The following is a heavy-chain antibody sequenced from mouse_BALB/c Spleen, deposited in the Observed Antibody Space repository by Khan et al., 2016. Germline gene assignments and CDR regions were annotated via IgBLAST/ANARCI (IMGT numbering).Heavy chain of an antibody. CDR3: ARFYEYEAMDY. V-gene: IGHV5-9-2*01. Sequence: EVELVESGGGLVKPGGSLKLSCAASGFTFSTYGMSWVRQTPEKRLEWVATISGGDSYTYYPDSVKGRFTISRDNAKSNLYLQMSSLRSEDTAMYYCARFYEYEAMDYWGQGTSVTVSS. CDR2: ISGGDSYT. D-gene: IGHD2-12*01. J-gene: IGHJ4*01. CDR1: GFTFSTYG.